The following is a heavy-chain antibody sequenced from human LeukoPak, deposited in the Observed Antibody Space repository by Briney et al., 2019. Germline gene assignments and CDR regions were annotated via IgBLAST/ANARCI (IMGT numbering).Heavy chain of an antibody. CDR1: GGTFSSNA. J-gene: IGHJ3*02. V-gene: IGHV1-69*04. D-gene: IGHD3-10*01. CDR3: ARLHGSGSYNTDVFDI. Sequence: GASVKVSCKASGGTFSSNAISWVRQAPGQGLEWMGRIIPILGIANYAQKFQGRVTITADKSTSTAYMELSSLRSEDTAVYYCARLHGSGSYNTDVFDIWGQGTMVTVSS. CDR2: IIPILGIA.